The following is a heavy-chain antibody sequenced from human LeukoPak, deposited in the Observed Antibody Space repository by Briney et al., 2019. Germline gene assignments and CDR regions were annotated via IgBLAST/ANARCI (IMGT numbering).Heavy chain of an antibody. Sequence: ASVKVSCKASGYTFTSYYMHWVRQAPGQGLEWMGMISPSGGSTSYAQKFQGRVTMTRDTSASTVYMELSSPRSDDTAVYYCAREQVVGTYFFDYWGQGTLVTVSS. CDR3: AREQVVGTYFFDY. CDR2: ISPSGGST. J-gene: IGHJ4*02. CDR1: GYTFTSYY. D-gene: IGHD6-6*01. V-gene: IGHV1-46*01.